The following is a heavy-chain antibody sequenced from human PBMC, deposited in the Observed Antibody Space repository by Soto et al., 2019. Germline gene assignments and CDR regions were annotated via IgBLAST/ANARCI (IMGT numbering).Heavy chain of an antibody. CDR2: IYTSGST. V-gene: IGHV4-4*07. D-gene: IGHD3-16*01. Sequence: QVQLQESGPGLVKPSETLSLTCTVSGCSISSYYWSWFWQPAGKGLEWIGRIYTSGSTNYNPSLKSRVTMSVATSKNQCSLKLSSVTAADTAVYYCARDGIGVTPSLDIWGQGTMVTVSS. CDR1: GCSISSYY. J-gene: IGHJ3*02. CDR3: ARDGIGVTPSLDI.